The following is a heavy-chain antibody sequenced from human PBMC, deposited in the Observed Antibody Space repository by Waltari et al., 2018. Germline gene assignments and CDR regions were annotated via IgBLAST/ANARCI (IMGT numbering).Heavy chain of an antibody. CDR3: ARVRAAAGLGVVDY. Sequence: QVQLVQSGAEVKKPGASVKVSCKASGYTFTSYAMHWVRQAPGQRLEWRGWINAGNGNTKYSQKFQGRVTITRDTSASTAYMELSSLRSEDTAVYYCARVRAAAGLGVVDYWGQGTLVTVSS. CDR2: INAGNGNT. J-gene: IGHJ4*02. D-gene: IGHD6-13*01. CDR1: GYTFTSYA. V-gene: IGHV1-3*01.